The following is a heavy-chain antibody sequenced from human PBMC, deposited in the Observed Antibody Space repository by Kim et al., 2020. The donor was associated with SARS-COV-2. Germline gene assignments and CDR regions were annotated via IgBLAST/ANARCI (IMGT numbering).Heavy chain of an antibody. J-gene: IGHJ4*02. Sequence: GGSLRLSCAASGFTFSGSAMHWVRQASGKGLEWVGRIRSKANSYATAYAASVKGRFTISRDDSKNTAYLQMNSLKTEDTAVYYCTSPLDYDFWSGSFPYWGQGTLVTVSS. CDR3: TSPLDYDFWSGSFPY. D-gene: IGHD3-3*01. V-gene: IGHV3-73*01. CDR1: GFTFSGSA. CDR2: IRSKANSYAT.